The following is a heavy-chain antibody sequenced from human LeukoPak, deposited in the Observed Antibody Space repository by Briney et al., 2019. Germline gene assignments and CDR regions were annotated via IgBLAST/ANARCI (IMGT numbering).Heavy chain of an antibody. J-gene: IGHJ4*02. V-gene: IGHV4-34*01. D-gene: IGHD3-16*02. CDR2: INHSGST. Sequence: SETLSLTCAVYGGSFSGYYWSWIREPPGKGLEWIGEINHSGSTNYNTYPKSRVTISVATSKNQFYLKLNSVTGADTARYYCARHGLLDVWGSYRPVFDYWGQGTLVTVSS. CDR3: ARHGLLDVWGSYRPVFDY. CDR1: GGSFSGYY.